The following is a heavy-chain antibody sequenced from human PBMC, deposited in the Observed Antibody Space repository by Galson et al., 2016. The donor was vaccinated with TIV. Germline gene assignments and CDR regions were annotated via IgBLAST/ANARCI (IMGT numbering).Heavy chain of an antibody. CDR2: ISPGDSDT. CDR1: GYSFTTHW. Sequence: QSGAEVKQSGESLKISCKASGYSFTTHWIGWVRQMPGKGLEWMGIISPGDSDTRYSPSFQGQVTISADKSISTAYLQWSALRASDTAMYYCARSPADPQYSYYYIDVWGKGTTVTVSS. V-gene: IGHV5-51*03. J-gene: IGHJ6*03. CDR3: ARSPADPQYSYYYIDV.